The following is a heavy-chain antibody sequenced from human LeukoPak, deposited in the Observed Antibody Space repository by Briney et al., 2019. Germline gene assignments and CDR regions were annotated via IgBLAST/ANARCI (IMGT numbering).Heavy chain of an antibody. J-gene: IGHJ6*03. D-gene: IGHD3-22*01. CDR3: ARARSSGYYPAYYYYYMDV. CDR1: GGSISSSNW. Sequence: PSETLSLTCAVSGGSISSSNWWSWVRQPPGKGLEWIGEIYHSGSTNYNPSLKSRVTISVDKSKNQFSLKLSSVTAADTAVYYCARARSSGYYPAYYYYYMDVWGKGTTVTVSS. CDR2: IYHSGST. V-gene: IGHV4-4*02.